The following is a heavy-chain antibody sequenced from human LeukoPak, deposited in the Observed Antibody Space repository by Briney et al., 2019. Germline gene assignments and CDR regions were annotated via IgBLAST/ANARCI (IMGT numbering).Heavy chain of an antibody. CDR2: IIPIFGTA. Sequence: SVKVSCKASGGTFSSYAISWVRQAPGQGLEWMGGIIPIFGTANYAQKFQGRVTITTDESTSTAYMELSSLRSEDTAVYYCARAPKFRGVTIQAEFDPWGQGTLVTVSS. V-gene: IGHV1-69*05. D-gene: IGHD3-10*01. CDR3: ARAPKFRGVTIQAEFDP. CDR1: GGTFSSYA. J-gene: IGHJ5*02.